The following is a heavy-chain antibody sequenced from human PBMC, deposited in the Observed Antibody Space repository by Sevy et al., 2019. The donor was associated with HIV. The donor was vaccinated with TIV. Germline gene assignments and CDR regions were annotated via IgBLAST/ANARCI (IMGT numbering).Heavy chain of an antibody. J-gene: IGHJ4*02. D-gene: IGHD6-13*01. Sequence: GGSLRLSCAASGFTFTEFVMSWVRQSPGKGLEWVSTINSGGGSTYYADSVKGRFTISRDNSQNTLDLQMNSLRAEDTALYYCVRAIAADASLWGQGTLVTVSS. CDR1: GFTFTEFV. V-gene: IGHV3-23*01. CDR3: VRAIAADASL. CDR2: INSGGGST.